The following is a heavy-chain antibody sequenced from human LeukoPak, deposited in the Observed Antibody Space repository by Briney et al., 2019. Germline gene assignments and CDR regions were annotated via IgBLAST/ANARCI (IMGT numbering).Heavy chain of an antibody. CDR2: ISAYNGNT. J-gene: IGHJ4*02. CDR3: ARGHNYYDSSGYYLHRGTYYFDY. D-gene: IGHD3-22*01. V-gene: IGHV1-18*01. CDR1: GYTFTSYG. Sequence: GASVKVSCKASGYTFTSYGISWVRQAPGQGLEWMGWISAYNGNTNYAQKLQGRVTMTTDASTSTAYMELRSLRSDDTAVYYCARGHNYYDSSGYYLHRGTYYFDYWGQGTLVTVSS.